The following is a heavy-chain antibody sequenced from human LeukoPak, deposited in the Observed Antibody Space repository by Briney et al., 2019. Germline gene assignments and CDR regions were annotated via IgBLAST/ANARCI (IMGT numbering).Heavy chain of an antibody. V-gene: IGHV3-23*01. D-gene: IGHD1-26*01. CDR2: VSGSGGST. CDR3: AKSGNFDY. CDR1: GFTFSSYA. Sequence: GGSLRLSCAASGFTFSSYAMSWVRQAPGKGLEWVSGVSGSGGSTYYADAVKGRFNISRDNSKNTLYLQMNSLRAEDTAVYYCAKSGNFDYWGQGTLVTVSS. J-gene: IGHJ4*02.